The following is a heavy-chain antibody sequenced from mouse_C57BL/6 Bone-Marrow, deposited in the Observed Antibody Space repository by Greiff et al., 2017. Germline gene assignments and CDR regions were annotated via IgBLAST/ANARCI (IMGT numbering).Heavy chain of an antibody. Sequence: EVKVVESGGGLVQPGGSLKLSCAASGFTFSDYYMYWVRQTPEKRLEWVAYISNGGGSTYYPDTVKGRFTISRDNAKNTLYRQMSRLKSEDTAMYYCARGGIYYDYGDFDYWGQGTTLTVSS. J-gene: IGHJ2*01. D-gene: IGHD2-4*01. CDR1: GFTFSDYY. CDR2: ISNGGGST. CDR3: ARGGIYYDYGDFDY. V-gene: IGHV5-12*01.